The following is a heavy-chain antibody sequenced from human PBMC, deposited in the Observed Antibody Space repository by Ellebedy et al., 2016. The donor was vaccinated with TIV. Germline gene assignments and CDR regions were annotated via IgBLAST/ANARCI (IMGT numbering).Heavy chain of an antibody. CDR1: GFTFGDYA. J-gene: IGHJ5*02. V-gene: IGHV3-23*01. CDR2: IGCCGPST. CDR3: AKASNSNFFGSNGFDP. D-gene: IGHD2-2*01. Sequence: PGGSLRLSCAASGFTFGDYAMTWFRQAPGKGLECVSAIGCCGPSTYYVDTVKCRFTISRDDSKKTLYLQMNSLRVEDTAVYYCAKASNSNFFGSNGFDPWGQGALVTVSS.